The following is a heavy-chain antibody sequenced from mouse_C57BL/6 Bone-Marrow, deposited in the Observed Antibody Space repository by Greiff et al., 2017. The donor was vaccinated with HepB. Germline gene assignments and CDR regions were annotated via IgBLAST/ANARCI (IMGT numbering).Heavy chain of an antibody. CDR1: GYAFSSSW. CDR2: IYPGDGDT. CDR3: ARRGVRYFDY. V-gene: IGHV1-82*01. J-gene: IGHJ2*01. Sequence: VKVVESGPELVKPGASVKISCKASGYAFSSSWMNWVKQRPGKGLEWIGRIYPGDGDTNYNGKFKGEATLTADKSSSTAYMQLSSLTSEDSAVYFCARRGVRYFDYWGQGTTLTVSS. D-gene: IGHD1-1*01.